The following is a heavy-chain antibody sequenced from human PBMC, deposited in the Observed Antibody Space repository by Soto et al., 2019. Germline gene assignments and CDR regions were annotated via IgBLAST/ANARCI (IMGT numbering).Heavy chain of an antibody. CDR3: AGDPDSHYNDSHASSYP. CDR2: INAGNGNT. D-gene: IGHD4-4*01. Sequence: GASVKVSCKASGYTFTSYAMHWVRQAPGQRLEWMGWINAGNGNTKYSQKFQGRVTISADKFTGTAYMELTGLRSDGTAVYYCAGDPDSHYNDSHASSYPWGQGTLVTVSS. V-gene: IGHV1-3*01. J-gene: IGHJ5*02. CDR1: GYTFTSYA.